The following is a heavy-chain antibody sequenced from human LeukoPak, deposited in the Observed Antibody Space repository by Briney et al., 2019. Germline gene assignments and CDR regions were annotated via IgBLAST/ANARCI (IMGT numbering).Heavy chain of an antibody. CDR1: GGTFSSYA. Sequence: SVKVSCKASGGTFSSYAISWVRQAPGQGLEWMGRIIPILGIANYAQKFQGRVTITADKSTSTAYMELSSLRSEDTAVYYCARSVGVYYFDYWGQGTLVTVSS. D-gene: IGHD2-15*01. J-gene: IGHJ4*02. V-gene: IGHV1-69*04. CDR2: IIPILGIA. CDR3: ARSVGVYYFDY.